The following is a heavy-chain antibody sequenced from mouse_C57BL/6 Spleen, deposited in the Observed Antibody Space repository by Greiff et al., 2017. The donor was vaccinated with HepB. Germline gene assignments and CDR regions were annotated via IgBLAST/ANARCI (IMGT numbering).Heavy chain of an antibody. CDR2: ISSGRSTI. Sequence: EVKLMESGGGLVKPGGSLKLSCAASGFTFSDYGMHWVRQAPEKGLEWVAYISSGRSTIYYADTVKGRFTISRDNAKNTLFLQMTSLRSEDTAMYYCARVYDYGDYYAMDYWGQGTSVTVSS. CDR3: ARVYDYGDYYAMDY. V-gene: IGHV5-17*01. D-gene: IGHD2-4*01. CDR1: GFTFSDYG. J-gene: IGHJ4*01.